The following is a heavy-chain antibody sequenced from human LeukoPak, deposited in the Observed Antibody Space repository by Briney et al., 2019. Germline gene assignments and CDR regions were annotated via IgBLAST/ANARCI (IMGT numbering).Heavy chain of an antibody. J-gene: IGHJ4*02. CDR2: ISGNGGGT. D-gene: IGHD5-12*01. CDR1: GFTFSSYA. CDR3: AKGVGGYDSISGYFDY. Sequence: PGGSLRLSCAASGFTFSSYAMSWVRQAPGKGLEWVSGISGNGGGTYYADSVKGRFTMSRDKSKSTLYLQMNSLRAEDTAVYYCAKGVGGYDSISGYFDYWGQGTLVTVSS. V-gene: IGHV3-23*01.